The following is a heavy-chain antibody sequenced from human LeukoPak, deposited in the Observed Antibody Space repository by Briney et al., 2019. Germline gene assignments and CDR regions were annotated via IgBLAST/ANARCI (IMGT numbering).Heavy chain of an antibody. D-gene: IGHD3-9*01. J-gene: IGHJ4*02. V-gene: IGHV4-59*01. CDR3: AREAYDILTGTVDYFDY. CDR1: GGSISSYY. CDR2: IYYSGST. Sequence: PSETLSLTCTVSGGSISSYYWSWTRQPPGKGLEWIGYIYYSGSTNYNPSLKSRVTISVDTSKNQFSLKLSSVTAADTAVYYCAREAYDILTGTVDYFDYWGQGTLVTVSS.